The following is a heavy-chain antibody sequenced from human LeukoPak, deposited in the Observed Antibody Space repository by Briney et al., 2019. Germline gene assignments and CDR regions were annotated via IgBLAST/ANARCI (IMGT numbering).Heavy chain of an antibody. D-gene: IGHD3-22*01. CDR1: GGSISSSSYY. V-gene: IGHV4-39*07. Sequence: PSETLSLTCTVSGGSISSSSYYWGWIRQPPGKGLEWIGTIYYSGYTYYNPSLKSRVTISVDTSKNQFSLKLSSVTAADTAVYYCARDISEYYYDSSGLFDYWGQGTLVTVSS. J-gene: IGHJ4*02. CDR2: IYYSGYT. CDR3: ARDISEYYYDSSGLFDY.